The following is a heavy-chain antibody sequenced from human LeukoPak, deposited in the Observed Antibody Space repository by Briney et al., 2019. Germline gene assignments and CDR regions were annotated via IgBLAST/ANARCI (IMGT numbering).Heavy chain of an antibody. CDR3: ARVSGYSYSDTAFDY. CDR1: GFTFSRYA. Sequence: GGSLRLSCAASGFTFSRYAMHWVRQAPGKGLEYVSAISSNGGSTFYANSVKGRFTISRDNSKNTLYLQMASLRPEDMAVYFCARVSGYSYSDTAFDYWGQGTLVTVSS. V-gene: IGHV3-64*01. D-gene: IGHD5-18*01. J-gene: IGHJ4*02. CDR2: ISSNGGST.